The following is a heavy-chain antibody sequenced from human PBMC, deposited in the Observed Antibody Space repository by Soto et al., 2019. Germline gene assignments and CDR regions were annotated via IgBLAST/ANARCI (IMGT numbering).Heavy chain of an antibody. Sequence: GGALRLSCAASGFTYTTYTMHWVRQAPGKGLEWVAVISGGGNNTYYADSVKGRFTISRDSSKHTLYLQMNSLRAEDTAIYYCAKDPMDDFWSDWFDPWGQGTLVTVSS. CDR1: GFTYTTYT. CDR2: ISGGGNNT. V-gene: IGHV3-30-3*02. D-gene: IGHD3-3*01. J-gene: IGHJ5*02. CDR3: AKDPMDDFWSDWFDP.